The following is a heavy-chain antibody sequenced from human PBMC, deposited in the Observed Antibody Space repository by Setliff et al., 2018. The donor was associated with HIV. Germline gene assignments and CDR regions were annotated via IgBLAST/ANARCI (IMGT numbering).Heavy chain of an antibody. J-gene: IGHJ4*02. CDR2: TTNKADSYNT. Sequence: GGSLRLSCAASGFTFSDHYMDWVRQAPGKGLEWVGRTTNKADSYNTNYAASVKGRFAIARDDSKKSLYLQTNSLKIEDTAVYYCVRGLGSEFDYWGQGTLVTVSS. D-gene: IGHD2-15*01. V-gene: IGHV3-72*01. CDR3: VRGLGSEFDY. CDR1: GFTFSDHY.